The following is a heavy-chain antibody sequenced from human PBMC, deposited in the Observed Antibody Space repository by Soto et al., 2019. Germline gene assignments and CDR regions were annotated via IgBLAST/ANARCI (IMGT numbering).Heavy chain of an antibody. D-gene: IGHD1-20*01. CDR2: INHSGST. CDR1: GGSFSGYY. V-gene: IGHV4-34*01. Sequence: TSETLSLTCAVYGGSFSGYYWSWIRQPPGKGLEWIGEINHSGSTNYNPSLKSRVTISVDTSKNQFSLKLSSVTAADTAVYYCARVGFNWNDDYYPMDAWGQGTTVT. J-gene: IGHJ6*02. CDR3: ARVGFNWNDDYYPMDA.